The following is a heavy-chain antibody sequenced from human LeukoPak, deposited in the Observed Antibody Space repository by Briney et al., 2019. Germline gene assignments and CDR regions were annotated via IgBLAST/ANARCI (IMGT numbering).Heavy chain of an antibody. D-gene: IGHD3-10*01. CDR2: ISYDGSNK. CDR1: GFTFSSYA. Sequence: GGSLRLSCAASGFTFSSYAMHWVRQAPGKGLEWVAAISYDGSNKYSADSVKGRFTISRDNSKNTLYLQMNSLRADDTAVYYCARDGVSMVRGVRVLDYYNYYMDVWGKGTTVTISS. V-gene: IGHV3-30*04. CDR3: ARDGVSMVRGVRVLDYYNYYMDV. J-gene: IGHJ6*03.